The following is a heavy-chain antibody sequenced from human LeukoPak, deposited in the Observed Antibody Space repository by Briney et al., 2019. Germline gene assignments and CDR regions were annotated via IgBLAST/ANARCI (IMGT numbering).Heavy chain of an antibody. Sequence: SETLSLTCTVSGGSISGHYWNWIRQPAGKGLEWIGRINTGGNTNYNPSLKSRVTMSVDTSKTQFSLNLASVTAADTAVYYCARGSGSNYYDYWGQGTLVTVSS. CDR1: GGSISGHY. D-gene: IGHD1-26*01. CDR3: ARGSGSNYYDY. V-gene: IGHV4-4*07. J-gene: IGHJ4*02. CDR2: INTGGNT.